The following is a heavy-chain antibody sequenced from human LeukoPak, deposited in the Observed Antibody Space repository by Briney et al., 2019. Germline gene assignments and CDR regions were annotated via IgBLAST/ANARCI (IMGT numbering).Heavy chain of an antibody. V-gene: IGHV3-48*03. Sequence: GGSLRLSCAASGFTFSSYEMNWVRQAPGKGLEWVSYISSSGTTTYYAASVKGRFTISRDNAKNSLYLQMNSLRAEDTAVHYCARGYGSGSSHIDYWGQGTLVTVSS. J-gene: IGHJ4*02. D-gene: IGHD3-10*01. CDR2: ISSSGTTT. CDR3: ARGYGSGSSHIDY. CDR1: GFTFSSYE.